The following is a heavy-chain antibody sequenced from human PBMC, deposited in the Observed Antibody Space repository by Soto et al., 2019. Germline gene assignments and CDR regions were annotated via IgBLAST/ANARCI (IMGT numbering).Heavy chain of an antibody. J-gene: IGHJ6*02. V-gene: IGHV1-3*01. CDR3: ASGELLMYYYYGMDV. D-gene: IGHD3-10*01. CDR2: INAGNGNT. CDR1: GYTFTSYA. Sequence: QVQLVQSGAEVKKPGASVKVSCKASGYTFTSYAMHWVRQAPGQRLEWMGWINAGNGNTKYSQKFQGRVTITRDTSASTAYMELSSLRSEDTAVYYCASGELLMYYYYGMDVWGQGTTVTVSS.